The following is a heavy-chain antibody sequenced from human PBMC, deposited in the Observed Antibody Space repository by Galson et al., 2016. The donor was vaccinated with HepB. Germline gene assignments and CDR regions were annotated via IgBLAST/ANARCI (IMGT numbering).Heavy chain of an antibody. CDR2: INHSGST. D-gene: IGHD4/OR15-4a*01. Sequence: KGLEWIGEINHSGSTNYNPSLKSRVTISVDTSKNQFSLKLSSVTAADTAVYYCTGGREIDYGRCFFDPWGQGTLVIVSS. V-gene: IGHV4-34*01. J-gene: IGHJ5*02. CDR3: TGGREIDYGRCFFDP.